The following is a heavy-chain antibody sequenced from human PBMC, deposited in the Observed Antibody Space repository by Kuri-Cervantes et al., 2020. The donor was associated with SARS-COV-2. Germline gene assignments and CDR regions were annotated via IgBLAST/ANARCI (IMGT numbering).Heavy chain of an antibody. CDR2: ISGYNGNT. D-gene: IGHD6-19*01. Sequence: ASVNVSCKASGYTFTSYGISWVRQAPGQGLEWMGWISGYNGNTNYAQKLQGRVTMTTDTSTSTAYMELRSLRSDDTAVYYCARDSAAAGNDYWGQGTLVTVSS. J-gene: IGHJ4*02. V-gene: IGHV1-18*01. CDR3: ARDSAAAGNDY. CDR1: GYTFTSYG.